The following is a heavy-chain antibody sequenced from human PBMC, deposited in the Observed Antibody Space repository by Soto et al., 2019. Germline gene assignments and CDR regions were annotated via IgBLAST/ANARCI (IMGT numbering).Heavy chain of an antibody. CDR1: GYTFTSYY. Sequence: ASVKVSCKASGYTFTSYYMHWVRQAPGQGLEWMGIINPSGGSTTYAQKFQGRVTMTRGTSTYTVYMELSSLRSEDTAVYYCARGGYYFDSSRYRGIDAFDIWGQGTMVTVSS. CDR3: ARGGYYFDSSRYRGIDAFDI. V-gene: IGHV1-46*01. CDR2: INPSGGST. D-gene: IGHD3-22*01. J-gene: IGHJ3*02.